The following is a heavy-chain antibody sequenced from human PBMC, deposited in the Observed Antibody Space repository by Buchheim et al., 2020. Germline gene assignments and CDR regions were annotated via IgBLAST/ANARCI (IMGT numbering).Heavy chain of an antibody. V-gene: IGHV3-23*01. D-gene: IGHD2-2*01. CDR3: AKDADQLLQSFDN. CDR1: GFTFSSYA. J-gene: IGHJ4*02. Sequence: EVQLLESGGGLVQPGGSLRLSCAASGFTFSSYAMSWVRQAPGKGLEWVSGISDSGSSTYYTDSVKGRFTISRDNSKNTLFLQMSGLRAEDTAVYYCAKDADQLLQSFDNWGQGTL. CDR2: ISDSGSST.